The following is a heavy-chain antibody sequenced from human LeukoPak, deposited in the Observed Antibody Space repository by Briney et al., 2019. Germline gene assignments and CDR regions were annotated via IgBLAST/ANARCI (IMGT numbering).Heavy chain of an antibody. Sequence: ASVKVSSKASGYTFTGYYMHWVRQAPGQGLEWMGWINPNSGGTNYAQKFQGRVTMTRDTSISTAYMELSRLRSDDTAVYYCARDNGWELLIAFDIWGQGTMVTVSS. CDR2: INPNSGGT. D-gene: IGHD1-26*01. J-gene: IGHJ3*02. V-gene: IGHV1-2*02. CDR3: ARDNGWELLIAFDI. CDR1: GYTFTGYY.